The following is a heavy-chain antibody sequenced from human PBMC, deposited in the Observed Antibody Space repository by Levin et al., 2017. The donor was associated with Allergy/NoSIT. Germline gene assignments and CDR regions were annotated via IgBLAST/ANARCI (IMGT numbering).Heavy chain of an antibody. J-gene: IGHJ4*02. V-gene: IGHV3-7*01. Sequence: GESLKISCAASGFTFSTYWMYWVRQAPGKGLEWVASIKQDGSDKYYLDSVGGRFTVSRDNAKNSLYLQMNSLRAEDTGVYYCVRDSSWNYNYWGQGTLVTVSS. D-gene: IGHD1-7*01. CDR3: VRDSSWNYNY. CDR1: GFTFSTYW. CDR2: IKQDGSDK.